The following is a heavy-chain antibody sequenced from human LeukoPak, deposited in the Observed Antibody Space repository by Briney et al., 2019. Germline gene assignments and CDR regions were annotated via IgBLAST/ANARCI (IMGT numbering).Heavy chain of an antibody. CDR1: GYSVGSTCY. Sequence: PSQTLSLTLAISGYSVGSTCYWFWIRQPPGKSLEWLGTISHNGNAYYNPTLKRRLTMSVDTSKNQFSLNLNSVTAADTAVYFCARDPNWDSWFDPWGQGGLVTVSS. J-gene: IGHJ5*02. CDR2: ISHNGNA. D-gene: IGHD3-16*01. CDR3: ARDPNWDSWFDP. V-gene: IGHV4-38-2*01.